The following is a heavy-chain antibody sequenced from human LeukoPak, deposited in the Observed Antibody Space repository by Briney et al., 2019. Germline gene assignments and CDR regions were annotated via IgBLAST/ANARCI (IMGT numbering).Heavy chain of an antibody. D-gene: IGHD3-3*01. CDR1: GFTFSSYW. J-gene: IGHJ6*03. V-gene: IGHV3-7*01. CDR3: ARDHDDFWSGYYGVLGNFNYYYYMDV. CDR2: IKQDGSEK. Sequence: PGGSLRLSCAASGFTFSSYWMSWVRQAPGKGLEWVANIKQDGSEKYYVDSVKGRFTISRDNAKNSLYLQMNSLRAEDTAVYYCARDHDDFWSGYYGVLGNFNYYYYMDVWGKGTTVTVSS.